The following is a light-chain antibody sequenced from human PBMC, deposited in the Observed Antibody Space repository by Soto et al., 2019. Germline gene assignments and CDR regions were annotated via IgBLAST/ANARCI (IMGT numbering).Light chain of an antibody. V-gene: IGKV3-15*01. CDR2: GAS. Sequence: EIVMTQSPATLSVSPGERATLSCRASQSVSSNLAWYQQKPGQAPRLLIYGASTRATGIPTRFSGSGFGTEFTLTISSLQSEDFAVYYCQQYNYWPGTFGQGTKVDIK. CDR1: QSVSSN. J-gene: IGKJ1*01. CDR3: QQYNYWPGT.